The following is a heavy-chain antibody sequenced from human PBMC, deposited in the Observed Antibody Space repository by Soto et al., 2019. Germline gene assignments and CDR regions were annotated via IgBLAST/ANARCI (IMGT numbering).Heavy chain of an antibody. D-gene: IGHD5-12*01. CDR1: GFIFSSYW. J-gene: IGHJ6*02. V-gene: IGHV3-74*03. CDR2: ISSDGRTT. Sequence: EVQLVESGGSLVQPGGSLRLSCAASGFIFSSYWMHWVRQGPGKGPVWVSRISSDGRTTTYADSVRGRFIVSRDNAKNTLYLQLNSLRAEDTAVYYCARDTGRWLRDYYYYGMDVWGQGTTVTVSS. CDR3: ARDTGRWLRDYYYYGMDV.